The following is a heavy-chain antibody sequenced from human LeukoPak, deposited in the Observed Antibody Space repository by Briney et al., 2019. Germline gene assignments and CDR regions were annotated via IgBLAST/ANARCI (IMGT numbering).Heavy chain of an antibody. CDR1: GGSISSYY. Sequence: SETLSLTCTVSGGSISSYYWSWIRQPPGKGLEWIGYIYYSGSTNYNPSLKSRVTISVDTSKNQFSLKLSSVTAADTAVYYCASRYGSGSYYNDDAFDIWGQGTMVTVSS. CDR3: ASRYGSGSYYNDDAFDI. V-gene: IGHV4-59*01. CDR2: IYYSGST. D-gene: IGHD3-10*01. J-gene: IGHJ3*02.